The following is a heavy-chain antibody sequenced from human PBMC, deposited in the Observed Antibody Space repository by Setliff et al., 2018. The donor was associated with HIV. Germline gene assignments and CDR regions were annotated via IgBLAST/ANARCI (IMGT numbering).Heavy chain of an antibody. CDR1: GDSITNSMHY. V-gene: IGHV4-39*01. J-gene: IGHJ5*02. D-gene: IGHD3-22*01. CDR3: ASRIYYYDSSRVLREEGFDP. Sequence: PSETLSLTCTVSGDSITNSMHYWGWIRQPPGKGLEFIGSIHYNDGKTYYNAALRSRVTISADTSKNQFSLKLNSVTAADTAVYYCASRIYYYDSSRVLREEGFDPWGQGTLVTVSS. CDR2: IHYNDGKT.